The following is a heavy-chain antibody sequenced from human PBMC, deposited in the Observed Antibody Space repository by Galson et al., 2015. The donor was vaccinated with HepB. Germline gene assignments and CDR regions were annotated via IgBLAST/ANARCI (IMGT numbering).Heavy chain of an antibody. Sequence: CAISGDSVSSNSAVWSWIRQSPSRGLEWLGRTYYRSNWYKDDAVSVKGRITINPDTSKSQLSLHLNSVTPDDTAVYYCARGIAAAGHALDIWGQGTMVTVSS. CDR3: ARGIAAAGHALDI. V-gene: IGHV6-1*01. CDR1: GDSVSSNSAV. D-gene: IGHD6-13*01. CDR2: TYYRSNWYK. J-gene: IGHJ3*02.